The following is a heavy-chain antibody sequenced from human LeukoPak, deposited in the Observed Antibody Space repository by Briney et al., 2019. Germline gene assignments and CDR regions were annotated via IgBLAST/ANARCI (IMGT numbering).Heavy chain of an antibody. J-gene: IGHJ1*01. Sequence: PGGSLRLSCAASGFTVTTKSMAWVRQAPGRGLEWVSGFYSPGSTYYADSVHGRFTISRDTSLNTLFLQMNSLRVEDTAVYYCASARESCIGSSCYEYFLHWGQGTPLTVSS. V-gene: IGHV3-53*01. D-gene: IGHD2-2*01. CDR3: ASARESCIGSSCYEYFLH. CDR1: GFTVTTKS. CDR2: FYSPGST.